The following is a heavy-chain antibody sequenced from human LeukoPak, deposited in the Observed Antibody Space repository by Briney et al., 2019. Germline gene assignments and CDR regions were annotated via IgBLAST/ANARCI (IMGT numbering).Heavy chain of an antibody. Sequence: GGSLRLSCVGSGVTLSNYWMYWVRQGPGKGLVWVSRISGDGRTTDYADSGKGRFTTSRDNAKNTLYLQMNSLRAEDTAVYYCVTYNWEYETDYWGQGTLVTVSS. CDR2: ISGDGRTT. J-gene: IGHJ4*02. CDR3: VTYNWEYETDY. D-gene: IGHD1-20*01. CDR1: GVTLSNYW. V-gene: IGHV3-74*01.